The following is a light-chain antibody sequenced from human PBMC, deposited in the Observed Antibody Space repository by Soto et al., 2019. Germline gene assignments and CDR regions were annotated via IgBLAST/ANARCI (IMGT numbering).Light chain of an antibody. CDR3: QQRSNWPKT. CDR1: QSVSSN. Sequence: EIVLTQSPATLSLSPGERATLSCRASQSVSSNLARYQQKPGQAPRLLIYDASNRATGIPARFSGSGSGTGSTLTIGSLEPEDCAVSYCQQRSNWPKTVGQGTRLEI. V-gene: IGKV3-11*01. CDR2: DAS. J-gene: IGKJ5*01.